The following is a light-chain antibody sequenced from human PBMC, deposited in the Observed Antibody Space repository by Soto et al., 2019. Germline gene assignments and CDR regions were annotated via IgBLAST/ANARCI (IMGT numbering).Light chain of an antibody. CDR2: SAS. CDR1: QSVGSN. V-gene: IGKV3-15*01. J-gene: IGKJ4*01. CDR3: QHYKSDRIP. Sequence: EMVMTLSPGTXSLSPGERATLSCRASQSVGSNYLAWYQKKPGQAXRXXXYSASNRDTGVQARFSGGGSGEDFNLTISSLQPEDVATYYCQHYKSDRIPFGGGTKV.